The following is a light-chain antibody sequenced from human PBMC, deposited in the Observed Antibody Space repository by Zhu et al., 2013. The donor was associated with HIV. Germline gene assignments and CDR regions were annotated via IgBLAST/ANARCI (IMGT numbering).Light chain of an antibody. Sequence: DIQMTQSPSTLSASVGDTVTITCRASQSVSAWLAWYQQKPGKAPKLLVYAASTLQDGVPSRFAGRGSGTEFTLTISSLQPEDFVVYYCQQSGGYPLTFGPGTKLDVE. J-gene: IGKJ3*01. V-gene: IGKV1-5*01. CDR3: QQSGGYPLT. CDR1: QSVSAW. CDR2: AAS.